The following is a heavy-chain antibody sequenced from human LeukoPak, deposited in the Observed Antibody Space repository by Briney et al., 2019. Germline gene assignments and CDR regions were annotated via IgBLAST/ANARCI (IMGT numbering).Heavy chain of an antibody. CDR2: ISAYNHNT. CDR3: AKDATIFGVVTPLDI. J-gene: IGHJ3*02. CDR1: GYRFSNYA. Sequence: ASVKVSCKVSGYRFSNYAISWVRQAPGQGLEWMGWISAYNHNTNYAEKLQGRVTMTTDTSTNTAYMEVRNLRSDDTAVYYCAKDATIFGVVTPLDIWGQGTMVTVPS. V-gene: IGHV1-18*01. D-gene: IGHD3-3*01.